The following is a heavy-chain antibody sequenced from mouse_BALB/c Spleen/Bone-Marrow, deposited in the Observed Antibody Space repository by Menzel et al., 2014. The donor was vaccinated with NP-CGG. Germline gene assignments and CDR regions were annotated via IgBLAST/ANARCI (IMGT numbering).Heavy chain of an antibody. CDR2: IDPANGNT. V-gene: IGHV14-3*02. D-gene: IGHD5-1-1*01. CDR1: GFNIKDTY. CDR3: AREIPYYPMDF. J-gene: IGHJ4*01. Sequence: EVHLVESGAELVKPGASVKLSCTASGFNIKDTYMHWVKQRPEQGLEWIGRIDPANGNTKFAPKFQGKATITADTSSNTAYLHLSSLTSEDTAVYYCAREIPYYPMDFWGQGTSVTVSS.